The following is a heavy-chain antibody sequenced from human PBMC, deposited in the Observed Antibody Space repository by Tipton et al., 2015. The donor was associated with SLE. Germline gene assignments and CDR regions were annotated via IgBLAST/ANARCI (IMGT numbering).Heavy chain of an antibody. J-gene: IGHJ6*02. CDR3: ARELLPYYGMDV. Sequence: SLRLSCAASGFTFSSYAMHWVRQAPGKGLEWVAVISYDGSNKYYADSVKGRFTISRDNSKNTLYLQMNSLRVEDTAVYYCARELLPYYGMDVWGQGTTVTVSS. CDR2: ISYDGSNK. V-gene: IGHV3-30*04. D-gene: IGHD2-15*01. CDR1: GFTFSSYA.